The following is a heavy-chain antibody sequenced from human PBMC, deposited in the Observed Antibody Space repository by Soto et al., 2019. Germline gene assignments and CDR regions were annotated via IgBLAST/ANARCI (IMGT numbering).Heavy chain of an antibody. J-gene: IGHJ6*02. V-gene: IGHV1-18*01. CDR2: ISNYNGKT. CDR1: GYTFTNYG. CDR3: ARVHNCGIVNASSSSNDV. D-gene: IGHD1-20*01. Sequence: ASVKVSCKASGYTFTNYGITWVRQAPGQGLEWMGWISNYNGKTNYAQILQGRVTMTTDTSTRTAYMELTSLRSDDTATYYCARVHNCGIVNASSSSNDVWGQGNMVTVSS.